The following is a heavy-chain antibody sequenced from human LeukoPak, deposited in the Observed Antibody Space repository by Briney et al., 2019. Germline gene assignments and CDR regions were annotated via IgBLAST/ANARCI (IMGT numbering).Heavy chain of an antibody. J-gene: IGHJ4*02. CDR2: MNPNSGNT. CDR1: GYTFTSYD. V-gene: IGHV1-8*01. CDR3: ARGRMVRGVYYYFDY. D-gene: IGHD3-10*01. Sequence: ASVRVSCKASGYTFTSYDINWVRQATGQGLEWMGWMNPNSGNTGYAQKFQGRVTMTRNTSISTAYMELSSLRSEDTAVYYCARGRMVRGVYYYFDYWGQGTLVTVSS.